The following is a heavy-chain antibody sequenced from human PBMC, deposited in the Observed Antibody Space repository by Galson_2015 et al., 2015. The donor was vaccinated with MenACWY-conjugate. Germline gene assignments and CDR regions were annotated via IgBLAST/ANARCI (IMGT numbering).Heavy chain of an antibody. J-gene: IGHJ6*04. CDR1: GFSFRNSG. Sequence: SLRLSCAGSGFSFRNSGINWIRQAPGKGLVWVSTISSGSVHTYYRVSVAGRFKISRDNARHLVFLQMSNLRVEDTAVYYCVASGWSILAGRPSFLDVWGKGTTVIVSS. CDR2: ISSGSVHT. D-gene: IGHD6-19*01. CDR3: VASGWSILAGRPSFLDV. V-gene: IGHV3-21*06.